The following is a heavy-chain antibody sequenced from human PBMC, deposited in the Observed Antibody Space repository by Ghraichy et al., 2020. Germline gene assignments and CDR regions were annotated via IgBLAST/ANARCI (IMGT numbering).Heavy chain of an antibody. Sequence: GGSLRLSCAASGFTFSSFWMSWVRQAPGKGLEWVANINQGGCEKYYVDSVKGRFTISRDNAKNSLYLQMNSLRAEDTAVYYCARGAALPKYYDILTGSVFDYWGQGTLVTVSS. V-gene: IGHV3-7*01. CDR1: GFTFSSFW. CDR2: INQGGCEK. CDR3: ARGAALPKYYDILTGSVFDY. D-gene: IGHD3-9*01. J-gene: IGHJ4*02.